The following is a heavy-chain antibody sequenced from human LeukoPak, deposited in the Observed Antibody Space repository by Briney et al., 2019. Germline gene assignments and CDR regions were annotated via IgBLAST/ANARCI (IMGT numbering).Heavy chain of an antibody. V-gene: IGHV4-31*03. CDR1: GGSISSGGYY. D-gene: IGHD4-17*01. CDR2: IYYSGST. Sequence: SETLSLTCTVSGGSISSGGYYWSWIRQHPGKGLEWIGYIYYSGSTYYNPSLKSRVTISVDTSKSQFSLKLSSVTAADTAVYYCARSRGDYGDYFVDYWGQGTLVTVSS. J-gene: IGHJ4*02. CDR3: ARSRGDYGDYFVDY.